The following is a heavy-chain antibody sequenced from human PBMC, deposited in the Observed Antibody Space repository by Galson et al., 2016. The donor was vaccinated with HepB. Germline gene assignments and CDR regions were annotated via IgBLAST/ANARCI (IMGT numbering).Heavy chain of an antibody. J-gene: IGHJ2*01. V-gene: IGHV6-1*01. D-gene: IGHD1-7*01. CDR1: GDSVSSDSAA. CDR2: TFYRSKWYE. Sequence: CAISGDSVSSDSAAWNWIRQSPSRGLEWLGKTFYRSKWYEDYAESVRGRITVNPDTSKNQVSLQLNSVTPEDTAVYFCARERPDWNWLGYFDLWGRGTLVIVST. CDR3: ARERPDWNWLGYFDL.